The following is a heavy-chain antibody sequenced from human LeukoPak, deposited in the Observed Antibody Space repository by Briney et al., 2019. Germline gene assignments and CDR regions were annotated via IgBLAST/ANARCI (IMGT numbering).Heavy chain of an antibody. CDR3: ARDRFVSDFGVAPGY. V-gene: IGHV3-21*01. D-gene: IGHD3-3*01. CDR2: ISTSSTYI. J-gene: IGHJ4*02. Sequence: ISTSSTYIYYGDTVKGRFTISRDNAKDSLHLQMNSLRAEDTAVYYCARDRFVSDFGVAPGYWGQGPLVTVSS.